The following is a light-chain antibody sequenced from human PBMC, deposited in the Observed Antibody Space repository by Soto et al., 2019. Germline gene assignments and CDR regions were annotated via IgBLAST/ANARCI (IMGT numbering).Light chain of an antibody. V-gene: IGKV3-20*01. CDR3: QQYGSLPRT. CDR2: GAS. J-gene: IGKJ1*01. CDR1: QSVTNSY. Sequence: EIVLTQSPGSLSLSRGERGTLSCRASQSVTNSYLAWYQHKPGQAPRLLIYGASSRATGIPDRFSGSGSGTDFTLTISRLEPEDFAVYYCQQYGSLPRTFGQGTKVDIK.